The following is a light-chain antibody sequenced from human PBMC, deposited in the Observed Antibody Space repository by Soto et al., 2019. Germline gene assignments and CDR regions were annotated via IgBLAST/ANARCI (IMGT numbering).Light chain of an antibody. CDR1: SSNIGSNT. J-gene: IGLJ2*01. V-gene: IGLV1-44*01. CDR2: NNN. Sequence: QSVLTQPPSASGTPGQRVTISCSGSSSNIGSNTVNWYQQLPGTAPRLLIYNNNQRPSGVPDRVSGSKSGTSASLAISGLQSEDEADYYRAAWDDSLNGRVVFGGGTKLTVL. CDR3: AAWDDSLNGRVV.